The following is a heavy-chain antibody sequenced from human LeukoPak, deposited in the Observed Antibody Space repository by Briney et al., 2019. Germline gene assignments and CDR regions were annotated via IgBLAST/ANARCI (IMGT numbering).Heavy chain of an antibody. Sequence: GGSLRLSCAASGFTFSSYSMNWVRQAPGKGLEWVSSISSSSSYIYYADSVKGRFTISRDNAKNSLYLQMNSLRAEDTAVYYCARDYQWLGTEPHFDYWGQGTLVTVSS. CDR2: ISSSSSYI. V-gene: IGHV3-21*01. D-gene: IGHD6-19*01. CDR1: GFTFSSYS. CDR3: ARDYQWLGTEPHFDY. J-gene: IGHJ4*02.